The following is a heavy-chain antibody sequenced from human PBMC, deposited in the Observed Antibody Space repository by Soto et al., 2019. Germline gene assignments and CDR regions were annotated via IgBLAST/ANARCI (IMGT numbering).Heavy chain of an antibody. V-gene: IGHV4-31*03. D-gene: IGHD3-3*01. CDR1: GGCINSDNYY. J-gene: IGHJ6*03. CDR2: IHYGGNA. CDR3: ARDARLRTSIYSTDV. Sequence: SETLSLTCTVSGGCINSDNYYWTWIRQHPGKGLEWLGYIHYGGNAYYNASLKSRLTLSVDTSQNQFSLGLNSVTAADTAVYYCARDARLRTSIYSTDVWGQGITLTV.